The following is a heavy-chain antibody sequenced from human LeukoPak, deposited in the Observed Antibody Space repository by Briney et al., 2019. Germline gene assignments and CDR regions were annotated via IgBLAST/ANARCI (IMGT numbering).Heavy chain of an antibody. CDR1: GGSISSGGYY. V-gene: IGHV4-31*03. Sequence: SETLSLTCTVSGGSISSGGYYWSWIRQHPGKGLEWIGYIYYSGSTHYNPSLKSRVTMSVDTSKSQFSLKLSSVTAADTAVYYCARGYYGSGSYPRVYNWFDPWGQGTLVTVSS. J-gene: IGHJ5*02. CDR3: ARGYYGSGSYPRVYNWFDP. D-gene: IGHD3-10*01. CDR2: IYYSGST.